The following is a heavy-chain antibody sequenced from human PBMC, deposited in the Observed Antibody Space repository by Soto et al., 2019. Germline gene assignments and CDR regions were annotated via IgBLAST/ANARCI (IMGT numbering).Heavy chain of an antibody. V-gene: IGHV4-59*01. CDR1: GDSINSNY. Sequence: SETLSLTCTVSGDSINSNYWSWIRQPPGKGLEWIGHISYSGSTDYNPALKSRVTISKDTSKNQFSLHLSSVTAADTAVYFCAREINRYFDSWGQGSVATVSS. CDR3: AREINRYFDS. CDR2: ISYSGST. J-gene: IGHJ4*02.